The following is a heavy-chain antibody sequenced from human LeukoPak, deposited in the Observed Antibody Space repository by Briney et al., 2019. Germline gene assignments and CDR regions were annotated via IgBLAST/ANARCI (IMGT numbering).Heavy chain of an antibody. CDR3: ATTGYCSGGSCSEPLHINWFDP. D-gene: IGHD2-15*01. Sequence: ASVKVSCKVSGYTLTELSMHWVRQAPGEGLEWMGGFDPEDGETIYAQKFQGRVTMTEDTSTDTAYMELSSLRSEDTAVYYCATTGYCSGGSCSEPLHINWFDPWGQGTLVTVSS. CDR2: FDPEDGET. V-gene: IGHV1-24*01. CDR1: GYTLTELS. J-gene: IGHJ5*02.